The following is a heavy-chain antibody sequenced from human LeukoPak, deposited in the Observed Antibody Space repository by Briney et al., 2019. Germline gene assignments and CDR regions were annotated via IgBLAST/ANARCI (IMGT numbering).Heavy chain of an antibody. CDR2: IYYNENT. D-gene: IGHD1-26*01. J-gene: IGHJ5*02. V-gene: IGHV4-59*01. CDR1: GGSISSYY. Sequence: PSETLSLTCTVSGGSISSYYWSWTRQPPGKGLEWIGYIYYNENTNYNPSLKSRVTISVDTSKNQFSLKLSSVTAADTAVYYCARGGSDYYNWFDPWGQGILVTVSS. CDR3: ARGGSDYYNWFDP.